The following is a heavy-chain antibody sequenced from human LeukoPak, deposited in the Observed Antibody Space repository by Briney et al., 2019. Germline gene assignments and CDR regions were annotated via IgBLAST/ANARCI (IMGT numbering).Heavy chain of an antibody. CDR1: GFAFSGSA. J-gene: IGHJ5*02. CDR2: IDKKDNLYAT. V-gene: IGHV3-73*01. CDR3: TRDRGTYNWFDP. D-gene: IGHD2-15*01. Sequence: GGSLKLSCAASGFAFSGSAVHWVRQSSGKGLEWVGHIDKKDNLYATAYAESVKGRFTISRDDSKDTAFLHMDSLKTEDTALYYCTRDRGTYNWFDPWGQGTLVTVSS.